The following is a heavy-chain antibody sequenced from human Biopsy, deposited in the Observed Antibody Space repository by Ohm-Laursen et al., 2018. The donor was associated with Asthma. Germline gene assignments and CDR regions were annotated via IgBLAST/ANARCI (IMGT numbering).Heavy chain of an antibody. Sequence: SSLRLSCSASGFTFSRHALHWVRQAPGKGLEWVAGIYYDGSRKYYTESVKGRFTISRDNSKNRLYLEMASLRAEDTAVYYCAREKVIESRGFQNWFDPWGQGTLVTVSS. V-gene: IGHV3-33*01. J-gene: IGHJ5*02. CDR1: GFTFSRHA. D-gene: IGHD3-16*02. CDR2: IYYDGSRK. CDR3: AREKVIESRGFQNWFDP.